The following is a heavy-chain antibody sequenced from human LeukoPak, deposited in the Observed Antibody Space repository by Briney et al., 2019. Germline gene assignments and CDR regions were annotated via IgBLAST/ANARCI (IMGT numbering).Heavy chain of an antibody. CDR3: AKRCTNGVCYDAFDI. V-gene: IGHV3-30*02. CDR2: IRYDGSNK. D-gene: IGHD2-8*01. Sequence: GGSLRLSCAASGFTFSSYGMHWVRQAPGKGLEWVAFIRYDGSNKYYADSVKGRFTISRDNSKNTLYLQMNSLRAEDTAVYYCAKRCTNGVCYDAFDIWGQGTMVTVSS. CDR1: GFTFSSYG. J-gene: IGHJ3*02.